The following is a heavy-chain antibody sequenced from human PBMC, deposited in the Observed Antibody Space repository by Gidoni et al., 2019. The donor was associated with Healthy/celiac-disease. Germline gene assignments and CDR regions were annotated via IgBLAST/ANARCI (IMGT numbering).Heavy chain of an antibody. CDR1: GFSLSTSGMC. CDR3: ARNIVVVPAAQSYGMDV. V-gene: IGHV2-70*01. Sequence: QVTLRESGPALVQPTQTLTLPCTFSGFSLSTSGMCVSWIRQPPGKALEWLALIDWDDDKYYSTSLKTRLTISKDTSKNQVVLAMTNMDPVDTDTYYCARNIVVVPAAQSYGMDVWGQGTTVTVSS. D-gene: IGHD2-2*01. J-gene: IGHJ6*02. CDR2: IDWDDDK.